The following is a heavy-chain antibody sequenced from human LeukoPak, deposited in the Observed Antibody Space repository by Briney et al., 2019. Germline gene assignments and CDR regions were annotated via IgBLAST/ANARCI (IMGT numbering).Heavy chain of an antibody. D-gene: IGHD2-15*01. CDR3: ARINYSGGTCYDYFDD. J-gene: IGHJ4*02. CDR1: PVTFGTSA. CDR2: VSAGGSNT. Sequence: GGSLRLSCVGSPVTFGTSAMSWVRQAPGKGLEWVSAVSAGGSNTYYAESVGGRFTISRDNSKDTLYLQMDSLRVEDTAHYFCARINYSGGTCYDYFDDWGQGTLVTVSS. V-gene: IGHV3-23*01.